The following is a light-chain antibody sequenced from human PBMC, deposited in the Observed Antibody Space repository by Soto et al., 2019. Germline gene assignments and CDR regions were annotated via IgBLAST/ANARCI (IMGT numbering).Light chain of an antibody. CDR3: SSYTSSTTLGV. V-gene: IGLV2-14*01. J-gene: IGLJ1*01. CDR2: DVT. CDR1: ISDVGGYNY. Sequence: QSVLTQPASVSGSPGQSITISCTGTISDVGGYNYVSWYQQHPGKAPKLMIYDVTNRPSGVSNRFSGSKSGNTASPTISGLQAEDEADYYCSSYTSSTTLGVFGTGTKVTVL.